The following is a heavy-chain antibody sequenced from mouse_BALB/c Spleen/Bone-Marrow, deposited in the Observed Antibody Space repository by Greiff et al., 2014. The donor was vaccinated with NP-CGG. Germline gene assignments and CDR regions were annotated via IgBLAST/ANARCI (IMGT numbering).Heavy chain of an antibody. Sequence: LVKTGASVKISCKASGYSFTGYYIHWVKQSHGKSLEWIGYISCYNGATSYNQKFKGKAIFTVDTSSSTAYMQYNSLTSEDSAVYYCAGGGYGSTFYFDYWGQGTTLTVSS. CDR1: GYSFTGYY. CDR2: ISCYNGAT. D-gene: IGHD1-1*01. CDR3: AGGGYGSTFYFDY. V-gene: IGHV1S34*01. J-gene: IGHJ2*01.